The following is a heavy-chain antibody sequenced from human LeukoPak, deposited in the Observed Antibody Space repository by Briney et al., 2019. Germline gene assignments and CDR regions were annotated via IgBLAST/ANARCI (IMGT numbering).Heavy chain of an antibody. V-gene: IGHV3-23*01. D-gene: IGHD2-8*01. CDR2: ISCSGGST. Sequence: GGSLRLSCAASGFTFSSYAMSWVRQAPGKGLEWVSAISCSGGSTYYADSVKGRFTISRNNSKNTLYLQINGMKAEETAVYYCAKQIGCSRVYYFDYWGQGTLVTVSS. CDR1: GFTFSSYA. CDR3: AKQIGCSRVYYFDY. J-gene: IGHJ4*02.